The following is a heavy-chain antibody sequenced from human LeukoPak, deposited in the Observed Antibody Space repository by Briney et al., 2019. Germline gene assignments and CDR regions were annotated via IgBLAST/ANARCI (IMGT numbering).Heavy chain of an antibody. J-gene: IGHJ4*02. Sequence: GGSLRLSCAASGFTFSSYSMTWVRQAPGKGLEWVSSISSSSSYIYYADSVKGRFTISRDNAKNSLYLQMNSLRAEDTAVYYCARELGLYYFDYWGQGTLVTVSS. V-gene: IGHV3-21*01. CDR1: GFTFSSYS. CDR2: ISSSSSYI. D-gene: IGHD7-27*01. CDR3: ARELGLYYFDY.